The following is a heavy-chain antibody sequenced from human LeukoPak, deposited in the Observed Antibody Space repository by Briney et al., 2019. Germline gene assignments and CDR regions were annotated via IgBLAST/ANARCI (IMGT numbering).Heavy chain of an antibody. V-gene: IGHV5-51*01. D-gene: IGHD2-15*01. CDR2: TYPGDSDT. CDR3: ARHARYCSGGSCYFNWFDP. CDR1: GYSFTSYW. J-gene: IGHJ5*02. Sequence: GESLKVSCKGSGYSFTSYWIGWVRQMPGKGLEWMGITYPGDSDTRYGPSFQGQVTISADKSISTAYLQWSSLKASDTAMYYCARHARYCSGGSCYFNWFDPWGQGTLVTVSS.